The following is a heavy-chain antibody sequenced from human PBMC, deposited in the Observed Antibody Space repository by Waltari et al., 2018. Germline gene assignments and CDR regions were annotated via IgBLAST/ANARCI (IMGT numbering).Heavy chain of an antibody. D-gene: IGHD4-17*01. V-gene: IGHV3-23*04. Sequence: EVQVVESGGGLVQPGWSLRLSCSAPGIPFRCFARNWVRQAPGKGLEWVSGISGSGDTTYYADSVKGRFTISRENSKNTLYLQMNSLRAEDTAIYYCARGGNYGVTDPFDYWGQGTLVTVSS. CDR3: ARGGNYGVTDPFDY. CDR2: ISGSGDTT. J-gene: IGHJ4*02. CDR1: GIPFRCFA.